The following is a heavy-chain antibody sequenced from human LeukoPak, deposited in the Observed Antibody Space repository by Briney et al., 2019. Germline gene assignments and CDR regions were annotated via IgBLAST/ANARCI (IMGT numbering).Heavy chain of an antibody. Sequence: GGSLRLSCAASGFTFSSYWMHWVRLGPGKGLVWVSRINSDGSSTSYADSVKGRFTISRDSAKNTLYLEMNTLIAEDTAVYYCARVTMDRGADYWGQGTLVTVSS. CDR2: INSDGSST. CDR1: GFTFSSYW. D-gene: IGHD3-10*01. J-gene: IGHJ4*02. V-gene: IGHV3-74*01. CDR3: ARVTMDRGADY.